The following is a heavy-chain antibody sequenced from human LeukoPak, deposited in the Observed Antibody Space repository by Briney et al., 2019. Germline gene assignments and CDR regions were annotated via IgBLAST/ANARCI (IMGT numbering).Heavy chain of an antibody. CDR1: GDSFSSHY. CDR3: ARDPTTVTKGLDI. Sequence: SETLSLTCTVSGDSFSSHYWSWVRQPPGRGLEWIGYVSYIGSTNYNPSLKSRVTISVDTSKNQFSLKLSSVTAADTAVYYCARDPTTVTKGLDIWGQGRMVTVSS. J-gene: IGHJ3*02. V-gene: IGHV4-59*11. CDR2: VSYIGST. D-gene: IGHD4-17*01.